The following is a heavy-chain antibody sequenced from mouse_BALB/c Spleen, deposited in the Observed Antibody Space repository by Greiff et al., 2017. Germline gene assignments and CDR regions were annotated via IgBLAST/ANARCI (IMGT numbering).Heavy chain of an antibody. D-gene: IGHD2-12*01. Sequence: EVQRAESGGDLVKPGGSLKLSCAASGFTFSSYGMSWVCQTPDKRLEGVATISSGGSYTYYPDSVKGRFTISRDNAKNALYLQMSSLKSDDTAMYYCARQEGSYSAYFGFWGQGTTLTVSA. CDR1: GFTFSSYG. V-gene: IGHV5-6*01. CDR2: ISSGGSYT. CDR3: ARQEGSYSAYFGF. J-gene: IGHJ2*01.